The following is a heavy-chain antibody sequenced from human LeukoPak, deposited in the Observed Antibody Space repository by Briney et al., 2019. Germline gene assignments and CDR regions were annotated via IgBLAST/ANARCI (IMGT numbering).Heavy chain of an antibody. Sequence: GGSLRLSCAASGFTFSSYAMSWVRQAPGKGLEWVSAISGSGGSTYYADSVKGRFTISRGNSKNTLYLQMNSLRAEDTAVYYCASPTGSNYDFWSGYYYYWGQGTLVTVSS. CDR1: GFTFSSYA. J-gene: IGHJ4*02. CDR2: ISGSGGST. CDR3: ASPTGSNYDFWSGYYYY. V-gene: IGHV3-23*01. D-gene: IGHD3-3*01.